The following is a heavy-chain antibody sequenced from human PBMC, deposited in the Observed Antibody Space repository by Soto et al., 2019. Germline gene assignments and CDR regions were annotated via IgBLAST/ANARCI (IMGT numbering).Heavy chain of an antibody. V-gene: IGHV3-23*01. D-gene: IGHD3-10*01. CDR2: ISSTGDIT. CDR1: GFTFDTYG. Sequence: EVQLLESGGGLVQPGGSLRLSCAASGFTFDTYGMAWVHQAPGKGLEWVSTISSTGDITSYADSVKGRFIVSRDNSKNTLYVRMNSLRAEDPAVYYCAKDYYSSGSNYSDHWGQGTLVTVSS. CDR3: AKDYYSSGSNYSDH. J-gene: IGHJ4*02.